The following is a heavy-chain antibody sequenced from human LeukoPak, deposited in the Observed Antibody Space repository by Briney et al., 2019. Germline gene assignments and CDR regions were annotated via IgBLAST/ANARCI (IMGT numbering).Heavy chain of an antibody. CDR1: GYSISSGYY. Sequence: SETLSLTCTVSGYSISSGYYWGWIRQPPGKGLEWIGSIYHSGSTYYNPSLKSRVTISVDTSKNQFSLKLSSVTAADTAVYYCARDGTYSSGWVDWGQGTLVTVSS. CDR3: ARDGTYSSGWVD. J-gene: IGHJ4*02. V-gene: IGHV4-38-2*02. CDR2: IYHSGST. D-gene: IGHD6-19*01.